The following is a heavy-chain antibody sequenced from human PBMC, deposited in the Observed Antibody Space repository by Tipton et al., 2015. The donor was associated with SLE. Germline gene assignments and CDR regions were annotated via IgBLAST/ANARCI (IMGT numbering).Heavy chain of an antibody. D-gene: IGHD5-18*01. J-gene: IGHJ5*02. CDR2: IYYSGST. Sequence: TLSLTCTVSGGSISSYYWSWIRQPPGKGLEWIGYIYYSGSTNYHPSLKSRVPISVDTSKNQFSLKLSSVTAADTAVYYCARVHGYSYGYWFDPWGQGTLVTVSS. V-gene: IGHV4-59*01. CDR3: ARVHGYSYGYWFDP. CDR1: GGSISSYY.